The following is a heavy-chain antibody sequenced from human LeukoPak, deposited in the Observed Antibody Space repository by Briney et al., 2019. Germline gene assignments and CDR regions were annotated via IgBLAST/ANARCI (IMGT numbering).Heavy chain of an antibody. CDR1: GFTFSSHA. J-gene: IGHJ4*02. D-gene: IGHD3-22*01. V-gene: IGHV3-21*01. CDR2: ISSSSSYI. CDR3: AREGRMIVVSFDY. Sequence: PGGSLRLSCAASGFTFSSHAMSWVRQAPGKGLEWVSSISSSSSYIYYADSVKGRFTISRDNAKNSLYLQMNSLRAEDTAVYYCAREGRMIVVSFDYWGQGTLVTVSS.